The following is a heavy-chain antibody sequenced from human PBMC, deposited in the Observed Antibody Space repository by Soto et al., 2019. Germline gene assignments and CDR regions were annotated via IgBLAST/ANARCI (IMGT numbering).Heavy chain of an antibody. J-gene: IGHJ1*01. V-gene: IGHV1-69*13. CDR1: GGTFSSYA. D-gene: IGHD6-13*01. Sequence: ASVKVSCKASGGTFSSYAISWVRQAPGQGLEWMGGIIPIFGTANYAQKFQGRVTITADESTSTAYMELSSLRSEDTAVYYCASVRTPQLVGCLMFDFCGRGTLVTVSS. CDR2: IIPIFGTA. CDR3: ASVRTPQLVGCLMFDF.